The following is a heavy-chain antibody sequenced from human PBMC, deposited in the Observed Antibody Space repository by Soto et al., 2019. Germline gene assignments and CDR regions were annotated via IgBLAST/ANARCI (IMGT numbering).Heavy chain of an antibody. D-gene: IGHD3-16*01. CDR2: INPRTGDT. CDR1: GYTFTEYY. J-gene: IGHJ4*02. Sequence: QVQLVQSGAAVKKPGASVQVSCKASGYTFTEYYVYWVRQAPGQGPEWMGGINPRTGDTNYAQKFQGRVTITRAMSLSTAYMELHRLTSDDTAVYYCARDPIGGGAPYYFDYWGQGSLVTVSS. CDR3: ARDPIGGGAPYYFDY. V-gene: IGHV1-2*02.